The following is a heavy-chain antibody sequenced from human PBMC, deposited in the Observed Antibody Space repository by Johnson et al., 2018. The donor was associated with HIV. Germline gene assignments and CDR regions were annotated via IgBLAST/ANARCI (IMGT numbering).Heavy chain of an antibody. CDR2: IRYDGSNK. CDR3: ARSPLTGDPRGAFDI. CDR1: GFTFSSYG. D-gene: IGHD7-27*01. V-gene: IGHV3-33*08. Sequence: QVQLVESGGGVVQPGRSLRLSCAASGFTFSSYGMHWVRQAPGKGLEWVAFIRYDGSNKYYADSVKGRFTISRDNSKNTLYLQMNSLRAEDTAVYYCARSPLTGDPRGAFDIWGQGTMVTVSS. J-gene: IGHJ3*02.